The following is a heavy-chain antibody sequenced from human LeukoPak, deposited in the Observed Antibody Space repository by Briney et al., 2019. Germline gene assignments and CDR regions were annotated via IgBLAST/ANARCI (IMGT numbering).Heavy chain of an antibody. CDR3: ARGKRHYYGSGSYGGWFDP. V-gene: IGHV4-38-2*02. D-gene: IGHD3-10*01. Sequence: PETLSLTCTVSGYSISSGYYWGWIRQPPGQGLEWIGSIYHSGSTYYNPSLKSRVTISVDTSKNQFSLKLSSVTAADTAVYYCARGKRHYYGSGSYGGWFDPWGQGTLVTVSS. CDR2: IYHSGST. J-gene: IGHJ5*02. CDR1: GYSISSGYY.